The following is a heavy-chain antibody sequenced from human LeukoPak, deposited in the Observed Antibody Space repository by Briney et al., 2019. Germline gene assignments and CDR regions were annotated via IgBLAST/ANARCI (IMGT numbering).Heavy chain of an antibody. CDR2: ISAYNGNT. J-gene: IGHJ4*02. CDR1: GYTFTSYG. Sequence: ASVKVSCKASGYTFTSYGISWVRQAPGQGLEWMGWISAYNGNTNYAQKLQGRVTMTTDTYTSTAYMELRSLRSDDTAVYYCARGLAEYSSSPDFDYWGQGTLVTVSS. CDR3: ARGLAEYSSSPDFDY. D-gene: IGHD6-6*01. V-gene: IGHV1-18*01.